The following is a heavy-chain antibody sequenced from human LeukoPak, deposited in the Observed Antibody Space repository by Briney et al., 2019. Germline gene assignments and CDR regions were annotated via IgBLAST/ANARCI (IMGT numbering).Heavy chain of an antibody. CDR3: GRDFNY. CDR1: GFTFSSYD. Sequence: GGSLRLSCAASGFTFSSYDMIWVRQAPGKGLEWVSTITGSSSNTYYTEPAKGRFTISRDDAKNSLYLQMNSLRAEDTAVYYCGRDFNYWGQGTLVTVAS. J-gene: IGHJ4*02. V-gene: IGHV3-21*01. CDR2: ITGSSSNT.